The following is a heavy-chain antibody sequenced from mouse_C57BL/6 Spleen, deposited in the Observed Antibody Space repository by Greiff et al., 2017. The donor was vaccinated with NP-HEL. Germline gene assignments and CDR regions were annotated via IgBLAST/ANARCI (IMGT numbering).Heavy chain of an antibody. Sequence: VQLQQSGPGLVKPSQSLSLTCSVTGYSITSGYYWNWIRQFPGNQLEWMGYISYDGSNNYNPSLKNRISITRDTSKNQFFLKLNSVTTEDTATYGWLLRAWFAYWGQGTLVTVSA. CDR3: LLRAWFAY. CDR1: GYSITSGYY. J-gene: IGHJ3*01. D-gene: IGHD2-3*01. V-gene: IGHV3-6*01. CDR2: ISYDGSN.